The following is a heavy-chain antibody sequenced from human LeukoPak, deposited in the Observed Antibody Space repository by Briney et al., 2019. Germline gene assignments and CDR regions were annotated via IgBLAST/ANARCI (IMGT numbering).Heavy chain of an antibody. V-gene: IGHV4-4*07. J-gene: IGHJ6*03. D-gene: IGHD6-13*01. Sequence: PSETLSLTCTVSGGSISSYYWSWIRQPAGKGLEWIGRIYTSGSTNYNPSLKSRVTMSVDTSKNQFSLKLSSVTAADTAVYYCARDSSSWYEGWYYYYYMDVWGKGTTVTVSS. CDR2: IYTSGST. CDR1: GGSISSYY. CDR3: ARDSSSWYEGWYYYYYMDV.